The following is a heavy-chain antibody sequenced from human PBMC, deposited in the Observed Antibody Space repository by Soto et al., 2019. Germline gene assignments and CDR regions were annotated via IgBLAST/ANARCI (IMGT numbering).Heavy chain of an antibody. V-gene: IGHV4-39*01. Sequence: SETLSLTCTVSGISVSTSDYYWGWVRQPPGKGLDWIGNIYYSGSTFYNPSLRSRVTLSVDTSKKQFSLRLNSVTAADTAVYFCAGFVVPASRNSDFDYWGQGTLVTVSS. CDR2: IYYSGST. CDR1: GISVSTSDYY. D-gene: IGHD2-15*01. J-gene: IGHJ4*02. CDR3: AGFVVPASRNSDFDY.